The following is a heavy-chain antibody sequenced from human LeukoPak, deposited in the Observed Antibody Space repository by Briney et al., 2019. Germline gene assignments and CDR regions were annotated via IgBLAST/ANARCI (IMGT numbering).Heavy chain of an antibody. D-gene: IGHD3-3*01. CDR3: AKPPTFWGGIPWFDP. CDR1: GFTFSSYA. CDR2: ISGSGGST. J-gene: IGHJ5*02. Sequence: PGGSLRLSYAASGFTFSSYAMSWVRQAPGKGLEWVSAISGSGGSTYYADSVKGRFTISRDNSKNTLYLQMNSLRAEDTAVYYCAKPPTFWGGIPWFDPWGQGTLVTVSS. V-gene: IGHV3-23*01.